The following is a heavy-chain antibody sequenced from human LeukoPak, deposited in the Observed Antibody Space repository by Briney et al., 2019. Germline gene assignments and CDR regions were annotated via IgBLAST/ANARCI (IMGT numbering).Heavy chain of an antibody. D-gene: IGHD1-26*01. V-gene: IGHV4-39*01. Sequence: PSETLSLTCTVSGRSISSSSYYWGWIRQPPGKGLEWIGTIYYSGSTYYNPSLKSRVTISVDTSKNQFSPKLSSVTAADTAVYYCARQGSGNYLSPVNYWGQGTLVTVSS. J-gene: IGHJ4*02. CDR2: IYYSGST. CDR1: GRSISSSSYY. CDR3: ARQGSGNYLSPVNY.